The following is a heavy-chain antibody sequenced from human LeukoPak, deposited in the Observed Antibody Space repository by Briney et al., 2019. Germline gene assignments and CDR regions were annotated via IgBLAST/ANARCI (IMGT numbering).Heavy chain of an antibody. J-gene: IGHJ5*02. CDR3: ARDQCSSTSCYYRWFDP. CDR2: ISAYNGNT. CDR1: GYTFTSYG. D-gene: IGHD2-2*01. V-gene: IGHV1-18*01. Sequence: ASVKASCKASGYTFTSYGISWVRQAPGQGLEWMGWISAYNGNTNYAQKLQGRVTMTTDTSTSTAYMELRSLRSDDTAVYYCARDQCSSTSCYYRWFDPWGQGTLVTVSS.